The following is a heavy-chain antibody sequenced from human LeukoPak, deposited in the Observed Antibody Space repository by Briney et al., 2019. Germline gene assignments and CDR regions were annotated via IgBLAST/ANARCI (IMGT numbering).Heavy chain of an antibody. Sequence: SGGRTYYADSVKGRFTISRDNSKNTLYLQMNSLRPEDTAVYYCAKDRLGYCSSTSCYSFDYWGQGTLVTVSS. D-gene: IGHD2-2*01. CDR2: SGGRT. V-gene: IGHV3-53*05. CDR3: AKDRLGYCSSTSCYSFDY. J-gene: IGHJ4*02.